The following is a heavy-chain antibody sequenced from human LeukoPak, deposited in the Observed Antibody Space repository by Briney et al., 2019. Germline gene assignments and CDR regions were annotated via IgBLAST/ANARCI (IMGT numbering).Heavy chain of an antibody. CDR1: GFTFSSYS. D-gene: IGHD1-26*01. CDR2: ISSSSSYI. CDR3: AREVGSNGAFDY. J-gene: IGHJ4*02. V-gene: IGHV3-21*01. Sequence: PGGSLRLSCAASGFTFSSYSMNWVRQAPGKGLEWVSSISSSSSYIYYADSVKGRLTISRDNAKNSLYLQMNSLRAEDTAVYSCAREVGSNGAFDYWGPGALVTASS.